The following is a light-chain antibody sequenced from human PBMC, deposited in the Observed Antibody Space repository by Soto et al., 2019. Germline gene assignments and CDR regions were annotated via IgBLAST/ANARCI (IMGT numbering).Light chain of an antibody. V-gene: IGLV1-44*01. CDR3: AAWEDSLNGCV. Sequence: QSVLTQPPSASGTPGQRVTISCSGSSSNIGGNTANWYQQLPGTAPKLLIYSNNQQPSGVPDRFSGCKSGTSASLAISGLQSEYEADYYCAAWEDSLNGCVLVPGTTVTVL. J-gene: IGLJ1*01. CDR2: SNN. CDR1: SSNIGGNT.